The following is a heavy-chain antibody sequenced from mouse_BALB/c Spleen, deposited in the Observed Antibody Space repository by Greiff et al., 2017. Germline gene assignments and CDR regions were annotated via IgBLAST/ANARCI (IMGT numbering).Heavy chain of an antibody. D-gene: IGHD2-3*01. Sequence: QVQLQQSGPGLVQPSQSLSITCTVSGFSLTSYGVHWVRQSPGKGLEWLGVIWSGGSTDYNAAFISRLSISKDNSKSQVFFKMNSLQANDTAIYYCATGGDGYSAWFAYWGQGTLVTVSA. V-gene: IGHV2-2*02. CDR1: GFSLTSYG. J-gene: IGHJ3*01. CDR2: IWSGGST. CDR3: ATGGDGYSAWFAY.